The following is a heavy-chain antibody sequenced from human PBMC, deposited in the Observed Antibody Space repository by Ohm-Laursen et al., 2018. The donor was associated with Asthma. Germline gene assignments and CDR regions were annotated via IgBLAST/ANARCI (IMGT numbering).Heavy chain of an antibody. J-gene: IGHJ3*02. CDR2: IYYSGSP. CDR3: ARNTRELPFFDI. Sequence: TLSLTCTVSGGSISSGGYYWSWIRQHPGKALEWIGYIYYSGSPYYNPSLRSRVTISVDTSKNQFSLKLSSVTAADTAVFYCARNTRELPFFDIWGQGTRVTVSS. CDR1: GGSISSGGYY. D-gene: IGHD1-7*01. V-gene: IGHV4-31*03.